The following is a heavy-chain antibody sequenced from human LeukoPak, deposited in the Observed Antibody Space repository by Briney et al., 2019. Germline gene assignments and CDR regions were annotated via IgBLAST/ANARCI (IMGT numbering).Heavy chain of an antibody. CDR3: ARDGRLTIFVRGIITEGSPPKS. Sequence: ASVKVSCKASGYTFTDSYMHWVRQAPGQGLEWMGWINPKTGGTNYAQRFQGRVTKTRDTSIRTAYMELNSLRSDDTAVYYCARDGRLTIFVRGIITEGSPPKSWGQGTLVTVSS. V-gene: IGHV1-2*02. D-gene: IGHD3-10*01. J-gene: IGHJ4*02. CDR1: GYTFTDSY. CDR2: INPKTGGT.